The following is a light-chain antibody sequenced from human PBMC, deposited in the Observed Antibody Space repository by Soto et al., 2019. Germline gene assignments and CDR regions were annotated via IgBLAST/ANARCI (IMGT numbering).Light chain of an antibody. V-gene: IGLV2-8*01. CDR2: QVT. CDR1: INDVGGYNY. J-gene: IGLJ1*01. CDR3: MSYAGGNRFV. Sequence: QSVLTQPPSASGSPGQSVTISCAGTINDVGGYNYVSWYQQHPGKVPQLMIYQVTKRPSGVPDRFSASKSDTTASLTISGLQAEDEGDYYCMSYAGGNRFVFGTGTKLPVL.